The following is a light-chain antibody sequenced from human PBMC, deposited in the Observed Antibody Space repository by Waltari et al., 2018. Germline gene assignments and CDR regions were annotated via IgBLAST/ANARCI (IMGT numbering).Light chain of an antibody. CDR3: AAWDDSLSGHWV. CDR1: SSNIGSNS. Sequence: QSVLTQPPSASGTPGQRVTISCSGSSSNIGSNSVYCYQHLPGTAPKLLIYRNNPRPSGVPDRFSGSKSGTSASLAISGLRSEDEADYYCAAWDDSLSGHWVFGGGTKLTVL. CDR2: RNN. J-gene: IGLJ3*02. V-gene: IGLV1-47*01.